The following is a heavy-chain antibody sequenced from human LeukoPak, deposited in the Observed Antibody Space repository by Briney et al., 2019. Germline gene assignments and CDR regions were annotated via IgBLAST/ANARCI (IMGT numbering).Heavy chain of an antibody. V-gene: IGHV3-23*01. J-gene: IGHJ4*02. D-gene: IGHD1-26*01. Sequence: GGPLRLSCAASGFTFNSGAISCVRQAPGKGLEWVSTISDSGTSTFYADSVKGRFTISIDNSKNTLYVQMNSLRAEDTAVYYCAKRDYYSLDYWGQGTLVTVSS. CDR2: ISDSGTST. CDR3: AKRDYYSLDY. CDR1: GFTFNSGA.